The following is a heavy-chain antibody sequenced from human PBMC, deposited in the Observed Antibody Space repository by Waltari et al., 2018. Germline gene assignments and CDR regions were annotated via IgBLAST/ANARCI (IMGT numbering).Heavy chain of an antibody. CDR3: ARTHKMDWYFDL. J-gene: IGHJ2*01. V-gene: IGHV2-70*04. Sequence: QVTLKESGPALVKPTQTLTLTCSLSGFSLSTTGVRVSWIRRPPGKALEWLARIDWEDNKVYSTSLKTRLTISKDTSKNQVVLTMTNMDPVDTGTYYCARTHKMDWYFDLWGRGTLVTVSS. CDR2: IDWEDNK. CDR1: GFSLSTTGVR. D-gene: IGHD2-8*01.